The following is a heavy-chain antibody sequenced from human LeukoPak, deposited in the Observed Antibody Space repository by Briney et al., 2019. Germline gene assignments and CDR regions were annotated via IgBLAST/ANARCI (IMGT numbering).Heavy chain of an antibody. CDR3: ARPAVATGYYYYMDV. Sequence: SETLSPTCTVSGGSISSYYWSWIRQPPGKGLEWIGYIYYSGSTNYNPSLKSRVTMSVDKSKNQFSLKVSSVTAADTAVYYCARPAVATGYYYYMDVWGNGTTVIISS. J-gene: IGHJ6*03. D-gene: IGHD5-12*01. CDR2: IYYSGST. V-gene: IGHV4-59*12. CDR1: GGSISSYY.